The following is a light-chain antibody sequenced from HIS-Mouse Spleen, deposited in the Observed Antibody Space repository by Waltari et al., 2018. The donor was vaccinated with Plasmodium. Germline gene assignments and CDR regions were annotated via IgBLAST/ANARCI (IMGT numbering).Light chain of an antibody. CDR3: CSYAGSSTFVV. V-gene: IGLV2-23*03. J-gene: IGLJ2*01. CDR2: EGS. Sequence: QSALTQPASVSGSPGQSIPISCTGTSSDVGSYNIVSRYQQHPGKAPKRMIYEGSKRPSGVSNRFSGSKSGNTASLTISGLQAEDEADYYCCSYAGSSTFVVFGGGTKLTVL. CDR1: SSDVGSYNI.